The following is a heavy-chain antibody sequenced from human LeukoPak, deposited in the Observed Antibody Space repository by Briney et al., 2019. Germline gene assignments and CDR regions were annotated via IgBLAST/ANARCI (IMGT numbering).Heavy chain of an antibody. CDR1: GFTFSSSW. D-gene: IGHD3-10*01. CDR2: ISGDGSVT. Sequence: GGSLRLSCAASGFTFSSSWMHWVRQVPGKGLRWVSRISGDGSVTTYADSVKGRFTISRDNAKNTLYLQMNSLRAENTAVYYCARGGSPFYWGQGSLVTVSS. J-gene: IGHJ4*02. CDR3: ARGGSPFY. V-gene: IGHV3-74*01.